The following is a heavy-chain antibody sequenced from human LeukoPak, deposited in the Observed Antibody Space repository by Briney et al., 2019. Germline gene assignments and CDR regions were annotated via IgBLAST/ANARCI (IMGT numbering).Heavy chain of an antibody. CDR1: GGSISSSGYY. CDR3: ARGSHYYDSSGYVY. J-gene: IGHJ4*02. CDR2: INHSGST. D-gene: IGHD3-22*01. Sequence: SETLSLTCTVSGGSISSSGYYWSWIRQPPGKGLEWIGEINHSGSTNYNPSLKGRVTISVDTSKNQFSLKLSSVTAADTAVYYCARGSHYYDSSGYVYWGQGTLVTVSS. V-gene: IGHV4-39*07.